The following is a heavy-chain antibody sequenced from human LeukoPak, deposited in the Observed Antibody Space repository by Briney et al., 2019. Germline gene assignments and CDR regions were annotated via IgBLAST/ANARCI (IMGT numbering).Heavy chain of an antibody. D-gene: IGHD1-26*01. J-gene: IGHJ5*02. CDR2: ISAYNGNT. CDR1: GYTFTSHG. CDR3: ARVGATTQGVGWFDP. Sequence: ASVKVSCKASGYTFTSHGISWVRQAPGQGLEWMGWISAYNGNTNYAQKLQGRVTMTTDTSTSTAYMELRSLRSDDTAVYYCARVGATTQGVGWFDPWGQGTLVTVSS. V-gene: IGHV1-18*01.